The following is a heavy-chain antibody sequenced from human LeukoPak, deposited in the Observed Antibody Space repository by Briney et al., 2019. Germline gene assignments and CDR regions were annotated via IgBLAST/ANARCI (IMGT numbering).Heavy chain of an antibody. D-gene: IGHD3-16*01. CDR1: GFTFSNYW. CDR3: ARDGGIGFPFDF. Sequence: GGSLRLSCEASGFTFSNYWIHWVRQAPGKGLEWVANIRHDGSDKYYVDSVKGRFTISRDNAKNSLSLQMNSLRVEDTAVYYCARDGGIGFPFDFWGQGTLVTVSS. CDR2: IRHDGSDK. J-gene: IGHJ4*02. V-gene: IGHV3-7*01.